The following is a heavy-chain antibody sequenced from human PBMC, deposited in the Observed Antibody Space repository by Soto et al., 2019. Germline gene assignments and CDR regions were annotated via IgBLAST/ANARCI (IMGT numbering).Heavy chain of an antibody. J-gene: IGHJ6*02. CDR2: IRSKAYGGTT. V-gene: IGHV3-49*03. CDR1: GFTFGDYA. D-gene: IGHD3-3*01. Sequence: GGSLRLSCTASGFTFGDYAMSWFRQAPGKGLEWVGFIRSKAYGGTTEYAASVKGRFTISRDDSKSIAYLQMNSLKTEDTAVYYCTREKRPSLRFLEWSQCYYYGMDVWGQGTTVTVSS. CDR3: TREKRPSLRFLEWSQCYYYGMDV.